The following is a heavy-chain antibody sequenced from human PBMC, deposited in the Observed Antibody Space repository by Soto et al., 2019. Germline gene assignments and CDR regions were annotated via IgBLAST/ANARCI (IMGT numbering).Heavy chain of an antibody. D-gene: IGHD7-27*01. CDR2: ISSSSSTI. CDR1: GFTFSSYS. J-gene: IGHJ6*02. CDR3: ARVGTTGYYYYYYGMDV. V-gene: IGHV3-48*02. Sequence: GGSLRLSCAASGFTFSSYSMNWVRQAPGKGLEWVSYISSSSSTIYYADSVKGRFTISRDNAKNSLYLQMNSLRDEDTAVYYCARVGTTGYYYYYYGMDVWGQGTTVTVSS.